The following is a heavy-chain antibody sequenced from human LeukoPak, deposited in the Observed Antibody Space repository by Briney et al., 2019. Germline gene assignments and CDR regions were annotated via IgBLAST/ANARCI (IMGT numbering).Heavy chain of an antibody. CDR2: IYYSGST. CDR1: GGSISSYY. J-gene: IGHJ3*02. Sequence: SETLSLTCTVSGGSISSYYWSWIRQPPGKGLEWIGYIYYSGSTNYNPSLKSRVTISVDTSKNQFSLKLSSVTAADTAVYYCARLFRGGSGSYYHHDAFDIWGQGTMVTVSS. V-gene: IGHV4-59*08. CDR3: ARLFRGGSGSYYHHDAFDI. D-gene: IGHD3-10*01.